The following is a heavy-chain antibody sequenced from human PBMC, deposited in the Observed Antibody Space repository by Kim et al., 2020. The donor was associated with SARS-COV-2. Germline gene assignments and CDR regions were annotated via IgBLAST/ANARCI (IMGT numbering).Heavy chain of an antibody. CDR3: ARAGVVVAAPRYYFDY. J-gene: IGHJ4*02. V-gene: IGHV4-34*13. D-gene: IGHD2-15*01. Sequence: SLRSRVTISGDTSKNQFSLKLSSVTAADTAVYYCARAGVVVAAPRYYFDYWGQGTLVTVSS.